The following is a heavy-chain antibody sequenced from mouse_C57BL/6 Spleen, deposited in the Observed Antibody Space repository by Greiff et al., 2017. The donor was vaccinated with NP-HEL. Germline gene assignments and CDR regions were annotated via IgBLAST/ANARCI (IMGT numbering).Heavy chain of an antibody. V-gene: IGHV1-9*01. CDR3: AREVLLRDWFAY. J-gene: IGHJ3*01. D-gene: IGHD1-1*01. CDR1: GYTFTGYW. CDR2: ILPGSGST. Sequence: QVQLQQSGAELMKPGASVKLSCKATGYTFTGYWIEWVKQRPGHGLEWIGEILPGSGSTNYNEKFKGKATFTADKSSNTAYMQLSSLTTEDSTIYYGAREVLLRDWFAYWCQGTLVTVSA.